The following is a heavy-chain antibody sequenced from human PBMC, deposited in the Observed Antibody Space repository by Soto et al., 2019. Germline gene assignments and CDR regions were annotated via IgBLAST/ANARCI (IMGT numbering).Heavy chain of an antibody. J-gene: IGHJ5*02. CDR3: ARAPNYGGSAGHLDA. Sequence: QVQLVQSGAEVKKPGASVKVSCKASGYTFTNYYMHWVRQAPGQGPEWMAIIDPRAGSTSNAQKFQGRVALTWDSCTATVYVDLRSLRSEVTAVYYSARAPNYGGSAGHLDAWGQGTLVTVSS. D-gene: IGHD4-17*01. V-gene: IGHV1-46*01. CDR2: IDPRAGST. CDR1: GYTFTNYY.